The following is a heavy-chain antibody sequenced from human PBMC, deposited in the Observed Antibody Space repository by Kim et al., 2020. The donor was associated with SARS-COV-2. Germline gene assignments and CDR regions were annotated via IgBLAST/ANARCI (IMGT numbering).Heavy chain of an antibody. CDR2: IYYSGST. CDR1: GGSISSSSYY. CDR3: ARHLYYDILTGYGQTPFDY. Sequence: SETLSLTCTVSGGSISSSSYYWGWIRQPPGKGLEWIGSIYYSGSTYYNPSLKSRVTISVDTSKNQFSLKLSSVTAADTAVYYCARHLYYDILTGYGQTPFDYWGQGTLVTVSS. J-gene: IGHJ4*02. D-gene: IGHD3-9*01. V-gene: IGHV4-39*01.